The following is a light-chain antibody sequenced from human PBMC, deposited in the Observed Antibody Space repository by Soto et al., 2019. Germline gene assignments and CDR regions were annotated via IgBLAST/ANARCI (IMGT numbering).Light chain of an antibody. Sequence: QSALTQPPSASGTPGQRVTIPCSGSSSNIGTNYVYWYQQLPGTAPKLLIYRDNQRTSGVPDRFSGSKSGTSASLAISGLRSEDEADYYCAAWDDSLSAYVVFGGGTKLTVL. CDR3: AAWDDSLSAYVV. J-gene: IGLJ2*01. CDR1: SSNIGTNY. CDR2: RDN. V-gene: IGLV1-47*01.